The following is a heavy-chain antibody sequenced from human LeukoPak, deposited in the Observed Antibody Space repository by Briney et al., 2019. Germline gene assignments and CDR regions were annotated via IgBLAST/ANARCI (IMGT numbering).Heavy chain of an antibody. CDR1: GFTFSSYS. D-gene: IGHD3-9*01. CDR3: ARSEDYDILTGYAADFDY. CDR2: ISSSSSYI. Sequence: GGSLRLSCAAPGFTFSSYSMNWVRQAPGKGLEWVSSISSSSSYIYYADSVKGRFTISRDNAKNSLYLQMNSLRAEDTAVYYCARSEDYDILTGYAADFDYWGQGTLVTVSP. J-gene: IGHJ4*02. V-gene: IGHV3-21*01.